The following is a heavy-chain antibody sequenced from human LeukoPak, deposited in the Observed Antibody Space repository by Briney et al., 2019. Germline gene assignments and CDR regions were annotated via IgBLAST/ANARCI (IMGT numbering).Heavy chain of an antibody. CDR2: ISNSSSYI. J-gene: IGHJ4*02. Sequence: PGGSLRLSCAASGFTFSSYSMNWVRQAPGKGLERVSSISNSSSYIYYADSMKGRFTISRDNAKNSLYLQMNSLRAEDTAVYYCARGSPENIATRPTILDCWGQGALVTVSS. V-gene: IGHV3-21*01. D-gene: IGHD6-6*01. CDR3: ARGSPENIATRPTILDC. CDR1: GFTFSSYS.